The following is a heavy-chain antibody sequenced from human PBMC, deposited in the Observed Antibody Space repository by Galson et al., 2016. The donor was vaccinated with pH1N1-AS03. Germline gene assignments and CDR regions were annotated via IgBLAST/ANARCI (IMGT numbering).Heavy chain of an antibody. V-gene: IGHV4-30-2*01. CDR1: GGSISSSGVYS. Sequence: TLSLTCAVSGGSISSSGVYSWSWIRQPPGKGLEWIGNIYHSGSTYYSPSLKSRVTISIDRSQNQFSLTLTSVTAPDTAVYYCARGSGGYGLDVWGQGTTVTVSS. D-gene: IGHD5-12*01. CDR2: IYHSGST. CDR3: ARGSGGYGLDV. J-gene: IGHJ6*02.